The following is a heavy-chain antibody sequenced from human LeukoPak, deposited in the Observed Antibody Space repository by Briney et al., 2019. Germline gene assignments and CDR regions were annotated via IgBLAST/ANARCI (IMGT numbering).Heavy chain of an antibody. CDR1: GFTFSSYS. CDR3: AKDISVAAAEGGDFDY. V-gene: IGHV3-9*01. CDR2: ISWNSGSI. D-gene: IGHD6-13*01. J-gene: IGHJ4*02. Sequence: PGGSLRLSCAASGFTFSSYSMNWVRQPPGKGLEWVSGISWNSGSINYADSVKGRFTISRDNAKNSLYLQMNSLRPEDTALYYCAKDISVAAAEGGDFDYLGQGTLVTVSS.